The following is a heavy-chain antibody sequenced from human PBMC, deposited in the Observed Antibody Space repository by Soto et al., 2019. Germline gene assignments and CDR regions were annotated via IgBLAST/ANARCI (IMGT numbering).Heavy chain of an antibody. CDR1: GYTFTSYA. Sequence: ASVKVSCKASGYTFTSYAMHWVRQAPGQRLEWMGWINAGNGNTKYSQKFQGRVTITRDTSASTAYMELSSLRSEDTAVYYCARDLYCSGGSRHRAGNYCGQGTPVTGSS. CDR2: INAGNGNT. D-gene: IGHD2-15*01. CDR3: ARDLYCSGGSRHRAGNY. V-gene: IGHV1-3*01. J-gene: IGHJ4*02.